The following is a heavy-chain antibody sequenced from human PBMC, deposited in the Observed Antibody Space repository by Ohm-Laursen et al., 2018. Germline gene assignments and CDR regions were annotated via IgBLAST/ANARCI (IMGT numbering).Heavy chain of an antibody. CDR3: AKAGSSGYKYYFDY. CDR2: ISDDGNYA. J-gene: IGHJ4*02. D-gene: IGHD3-22*01. V-gene: IGHV3-23*01. Sequence: SLRLSCAASGFTFSNYAMSWVRQAPGKGLEWVSAISDDGNYAYYADSVKGRFTFSRDNSKNTLYLQTNSLRAEDTAVYYCAKAGSSGYKYYFDYWGQGILVTVSS. CDR1: GFTFSNYA.